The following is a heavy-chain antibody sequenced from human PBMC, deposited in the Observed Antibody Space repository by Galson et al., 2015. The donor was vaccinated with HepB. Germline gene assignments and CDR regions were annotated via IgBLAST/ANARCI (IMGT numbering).Heavy chain of an antibody. J-gene: IGHJ4*02. V-gene: IGHV1-46*03. CDR1: GYTFTSYY. CDR2: INPSGGST. D-gene: IGHD6-19*01. CDR3: ARDLSLYSSGWYVDY. Sequence: SVKVSCKASGYTFTSYYMHWVRQAPGQGLEWMGIINPSGGSTSYAQKFQGRVTMTRDTSTSTVYMELSSLRSEDTAVYYCARDLSLYSSGWYVDYWGQGTLVTVSS.